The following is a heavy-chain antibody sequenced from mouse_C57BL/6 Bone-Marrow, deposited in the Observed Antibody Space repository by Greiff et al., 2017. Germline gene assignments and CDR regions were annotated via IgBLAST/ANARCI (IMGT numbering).Heavy chain of an antibody. CDR2: ISSGSSTI. V-gene: IGHV5-17*01. CDR3: ARPYYYGSLPYAMDY. CDR1: GFTFSDYG. Sequence: DVHLVESGGGLVKPGGSLKLSCAASGFTFSDYGMHWVRQAPEKGLEWVAYISSGSSTIYYADTVKGRFTISRDNAKNTLFLQMTSLRSEDTAMYYCARPYYYGSLPYAMDYWGQGTSVTVSS. D-gene: IGHD1-1*01. J-gene: IGHJ4*01.